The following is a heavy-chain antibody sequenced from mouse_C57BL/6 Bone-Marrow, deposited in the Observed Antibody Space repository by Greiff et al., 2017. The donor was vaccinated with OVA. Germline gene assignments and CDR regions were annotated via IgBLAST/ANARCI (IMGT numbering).Heavy chain of an antibody. Sequence: QVQLQQPGAELVMPGASVKLSCKASGYTFTSYWMHWVKQRPGQGLEWIGVIDPSDSYTNYNQKFKGKSTLTVDKSSSTAYMQLSSLTSEDSAVYYCARTLPYYAMDYWGQGTSVTVSS. CDR2: IDPSDSYT. V-gene: IGHV1-69*01. CDR1: GYTFTSYW. CDR3: ARTLPYYAMDY. J-gene: IGHJ4*01. D-gene: IGHD2-10*01.